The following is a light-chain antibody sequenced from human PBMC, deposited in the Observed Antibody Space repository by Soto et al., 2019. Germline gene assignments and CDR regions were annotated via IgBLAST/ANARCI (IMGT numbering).Light chain of an antibody. Sequence: EMVLTQSPATLSLSPGERATLSCRASQSVSSSYLAWYQQKPGQAPRLLIYGASSRATGIPDRFSGSGSGTDFTLTISRLEPEDFAVYYCQHYGSSPLTFGGGTKVEIK. J-gene: IGKJ4*01. CDR1: QSVSSSY. CDR3: QHYGSSPLT. V-gene: IGKV3-20*01. CDR2: GAS.